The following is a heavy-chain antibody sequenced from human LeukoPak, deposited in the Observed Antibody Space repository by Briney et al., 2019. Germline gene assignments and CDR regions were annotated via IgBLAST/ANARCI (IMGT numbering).Heavy chain of an antibody. CDR2: INAGNGNT. Sequence: ASVKVSCKASGYTFTGYAMHWVRQAPGQRLEWMGWINAGNGNTKYSQEFQGRVTITRDTSASTAYMELSSLRSEDTAIYYCARDNSVGDNAWWFDPWGQGTLVTVSS. J-gene: IGHJ5*02. CDR1: GYTFTGYA. CDR3: ARDNSVGDNAWWFDP. D-gene: IGHD1-26*01. V-gene: IGHV1-3*03.